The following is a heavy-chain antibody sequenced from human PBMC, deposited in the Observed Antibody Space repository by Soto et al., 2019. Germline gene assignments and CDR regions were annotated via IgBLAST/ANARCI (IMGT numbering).Heavy chain of an antibody. Sequence: QLQLQESGPGLVKPSETLSLTCTVSGGSISSSSYYWGWIRQPPGKGLEWIGSIYYSGSTYYNPSLKSRVTISVDTSKNQFSLKLSSVTAADTAVYYCARHRPSDSSGYGRRYYYYYGMDVWGQGTTVTVSS. CDR1: GGSISSSSYY. J-gene: IGHJ6*02. CDR3: ARHRPSDSSGYGRRYYYYYGMDV. V-gene: IGHV4-39*01. D-gene: IGHD3-22*01. CDR2: IYYSGST.